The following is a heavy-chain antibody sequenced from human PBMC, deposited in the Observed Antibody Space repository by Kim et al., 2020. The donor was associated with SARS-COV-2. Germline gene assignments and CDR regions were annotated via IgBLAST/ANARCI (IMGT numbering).Heavy chain of an antibody. Sequence: GGSLRLSCAASGFTFSSYGMHWVRQAPGKGLEWVAVISYDGSNKYYADSVKGRFTISRDNSKNTLYLQMNSLRAEDTAVYYCAKGPNLEWLLYGWGDYWGQGTLVTVSS. CDR1: GFTFSSYG. CDR3: AKGPNLEWLLYGWGDY. J-gene: IGHJ4*02. V-gene: IGHV3-30*18. D-gene: IGHD3-3*01. CDR2: ISYDGSNK.